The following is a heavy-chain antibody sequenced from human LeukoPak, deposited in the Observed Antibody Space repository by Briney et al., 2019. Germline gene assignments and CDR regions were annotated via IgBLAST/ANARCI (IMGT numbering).Heavy chain of an antibody. V-gene: IGHV3-33*01. CDR3: ARGAQVGASCFDY. Sequence: GGSLRLSCAASGFPFSSYGMHWVRKAPGKGLEGVAVIWYDGSNKYYGDSVKGRFTISRDNSKNTLYLQMNSLRAEDTAVYYCARGAQVGASCFDYWGQGTLVTVSS. J-gene: IGHJ4*02. D-gene: IGHD1-26*01. CDR1: GFPFSSYG. CDR2: IWYDGSNK.